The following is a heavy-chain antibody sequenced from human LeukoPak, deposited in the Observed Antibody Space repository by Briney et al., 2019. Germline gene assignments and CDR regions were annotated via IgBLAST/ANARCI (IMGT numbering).Heavy chain of an antibody. CDR1: GGSISTYY. Sequence: KPSETLSLTCTVSGGSISTYYWSWIRQPPGKGLEWIGFIRSSGSTNNNPSLKRRVTMSIDKSKNQFSLKVRSVTAADTAVYYCAREHGDNFMDVWGKGTTVTV. J-gene: IGHJ6*03. CDR3: AREHGDNFMDV. D-gene: IGHD4-17*01. V-gene: IGHV4-59*01. CDR2: IRSSGST.